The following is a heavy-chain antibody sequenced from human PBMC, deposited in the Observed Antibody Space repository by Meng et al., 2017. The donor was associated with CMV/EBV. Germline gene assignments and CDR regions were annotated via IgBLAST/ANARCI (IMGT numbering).Heavy chain of an antibody. V-gene: IGHV4-4*07. CDR2: IYSSGST. Sequence: EPLYLPCTVPGGSLSSPVWGWIRQPSGKGLEWIGRIYSSGSTHYNPSLKSRVTMSVDTSKNQYSLQLNSVTAADTAVYYCASLGGGYWGQGTLVTVSS. CDR3: ASLGGGY. CDR1: GGSLSSPV. J-gene: IGHJ4*02. D-gene: IGHD3-16*01.